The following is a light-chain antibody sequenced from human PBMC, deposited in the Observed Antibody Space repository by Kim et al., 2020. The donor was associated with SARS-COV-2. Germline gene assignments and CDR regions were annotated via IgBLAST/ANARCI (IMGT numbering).Light chain of an antibody. CDR2: AAS. Sequence: DIQLTQSPSFLSASVGDRVTITCRASQGISSYLAWYQQKPGKAPKLLIYAASTLQSGVPSRFCGSGSGTEFTLTISSLQPEDFATYYCQQLNSFRRRFGQGTKVDIK. CDR1: QGISSY. J-gene: IGKJ1*01. V-gene: IGKV1-9*01. CDR3: QQLNSFRRR.